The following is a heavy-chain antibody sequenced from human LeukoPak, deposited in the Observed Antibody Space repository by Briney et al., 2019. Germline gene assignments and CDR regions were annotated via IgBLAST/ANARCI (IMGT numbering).Heavy chain of an antibody. V-gene: IGHV1-2*02. Sequence: ASVKVSCKASGYTFTDYYTHWVRQAPGQGLERMGWINPNSGGTNYAQKFQGRVTMTRDTSINTTFMDLSSLTSDDTAVYYCARGHDNTGYNYFDYWGQGALVAVSS. D-gene: IGHD3-9*01. J-gene: IGHJ4*02. CDR2: INPNSGGT. CDR1: GYTFTDYY. CDR3: ARGHDNTGYNYFDY.